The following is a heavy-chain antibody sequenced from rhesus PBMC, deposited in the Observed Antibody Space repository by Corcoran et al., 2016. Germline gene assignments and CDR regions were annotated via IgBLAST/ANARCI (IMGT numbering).Heavy chain of an antibody. CDR3: ARLSGWSDAFDF. CDR1: GGSFSDSHW. D-gene: IGHD6-37*01. Sequence: QVQLQESGPGVVKPSETLSLTCAVSGGSFSDSHWWSWIRQPPGKGLGWIGSFAGAGTHTTPHPSLRSRVTISKDTSKNQFSLKLSSVTAADTAVYYCARLSGWSDAFDFWGQGLGVTVSS. J-gene: IGHJ3*01. CDR2: FAGAGTHT. V-gene: IGHV4S10*01.